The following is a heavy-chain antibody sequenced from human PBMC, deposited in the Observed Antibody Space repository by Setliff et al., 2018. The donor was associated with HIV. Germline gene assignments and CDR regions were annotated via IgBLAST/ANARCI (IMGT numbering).Heavy chain of an antibody. J-gene: IGHJ6*03. CDR2: LYVSGDT. CDR1: DDPISSYY. D-gene: IGHD2-15*01. Sequence: ASETLSLTCYVTDDPISSYYWSWVRQPAGKGLEWIGRLYVSGDTNYNPSLKSRVTMSLDTSKKHFSLKLKPVTAADTAVYYCALTGHRLLRGYMDVWGKGTTVTVSS. CDR3: ALTGHRLLRGYMDV. V-gene: IGHV4-4*07.